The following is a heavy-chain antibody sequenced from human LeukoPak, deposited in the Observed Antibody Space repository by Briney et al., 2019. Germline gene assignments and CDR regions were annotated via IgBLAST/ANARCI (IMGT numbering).Heavy chain of an antibody. J-gene: IGHJ4*02. CDR2: ISGVGGRT. D-gene: IGHD1-1*01. Sequence: GGSLRLSCAASGFTFSIYAMSWVRQAPGKGLEWVSGISGVGGRTYYADSMQGRFTISRDTSRNTLYLQMNSLRVEDTAVYYCAKDHRWNDAPCYFDCWGQRTLVTVSS. V-gene: IGHV3-23*01. CDR1: GFTFSIYA. CDR3: AKDHRWNDAPCYFDC.